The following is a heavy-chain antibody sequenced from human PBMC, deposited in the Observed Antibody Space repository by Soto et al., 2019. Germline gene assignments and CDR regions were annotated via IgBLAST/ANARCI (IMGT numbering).Heavy chain of an antibody. CDR3: ARDANAEPFEY. CDR1: RFRFWSYW. Sequence: PGGSRRLSCLWSRFRFWSYWMHGVRHVPGKWLVWVSNIVPDGSRTTYAASVKGRFTISRDNAKNTLYLQMNSLRVEDTAVYYCARDANAEPFEYWGLGTRVIVSA. J-gene: IGHJ4*02. CDR2: IVPDGSRT. V-gene: IGHV3-74*01.